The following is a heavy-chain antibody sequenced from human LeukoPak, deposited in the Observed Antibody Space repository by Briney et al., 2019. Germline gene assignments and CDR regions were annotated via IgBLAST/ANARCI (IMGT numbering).Heavy chain of an antibody. CDR3: ARVGYCSGGSCFHYFDY. J-gene: IGHJ4*02. V-gene: IGHV4-4*02. CDR1: GGSISSSNW. Sequence: SETLSLTCAVSGGSISSSNWWSWVRQPPGKGLEWIGEIYHSGSTNYNPSLKSRVTISVDKSKNQFSLKLSSVTAADTAVYYCARVGYCSGGSCFHYFDYWGQGTLVTVSS. CDR2: IYHSGST. D-gene: IGHD2-15*01.